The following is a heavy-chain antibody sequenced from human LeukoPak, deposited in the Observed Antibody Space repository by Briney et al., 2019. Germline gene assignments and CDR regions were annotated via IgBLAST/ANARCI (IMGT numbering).Heavy chain of an antibody. V-gene: IGHV4-59*11. CDR2: IHYSGST. CDR3: ARDRGGSY. J-gene: IGHJ4*02. Sequence: SETLSLTCTVSGGSMSSHYWSWIRQPPGKGLEWIGYIHYSGSTTYNPSLQSRVTISIDTSKNQFSLKLSSVSAADTAVYYCARDRGGSYWGQGTLATVSS. D-gene: IGHD1-26*01. CDR1: GGSMSSHY.